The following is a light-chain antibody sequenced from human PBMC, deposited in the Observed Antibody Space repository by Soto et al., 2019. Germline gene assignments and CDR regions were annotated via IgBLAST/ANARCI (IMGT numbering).Light chain of an antibody. V-gene: IGLV2-8*01. CDR2: EVV. J-gene: IGLJ1*01. CDR3: CSYAGTRTSWV. Sequence: QSVLTQPPSASGSPGQSVTISCTGTKNDIGVYDFVSWYQHHPGKAPRLIIYEVVQRPSGVPDRFSGSKSGNTASLTVSGLQAADEADYRCCSYAGTRTSWVFGTGTKVTVL. CDR1: KNDIGVYDF.